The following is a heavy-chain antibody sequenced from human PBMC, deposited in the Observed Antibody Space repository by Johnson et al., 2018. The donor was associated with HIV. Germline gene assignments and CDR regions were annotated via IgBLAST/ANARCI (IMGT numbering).Heavy chain of an antibody. D-gene: IGHD2-2*01. J-gene: IGHJ3*02. CDR2: IYWDGGST. CDR3: AKGGGYQVRESDAFDI. Sequence: MQLVESGGGVVRPGGSLRLSCAASGFTFDDYGMSWVRQAPGKGLEWVSGIYWDGGSTGYADSVKGRFTISRDNSKNSLYLQMSSLRAEDTALYYCAKGGGYQVRESDAFDIWGQGTMVTVSS. CDR1: GFTFDDYG. V-gene: IGHV3-20*04.